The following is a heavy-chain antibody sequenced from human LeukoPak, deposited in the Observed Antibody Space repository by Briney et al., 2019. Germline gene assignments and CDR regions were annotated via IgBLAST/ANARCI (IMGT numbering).Heavy chain of an antibody. J-gene: IGHJ4*02. D-gene: IGHD3-10*01. CDR3: AKDSEYYGSVTYYVGGDY. V-gene: IGHV3-23*01. CDR1: GFTFSSYA. Sequence: PGGSLRLSCAASGFTFSSYAMSWVRQAPGKGLEWVSAISGSGGSTYYADSVKGRFTISRDNSKNTLYLQMNSLRAEDTAVYYCAKDSEYYGSVTYYVGGDYWGQGTLVTVSS. CDR2: ISGSGGST.